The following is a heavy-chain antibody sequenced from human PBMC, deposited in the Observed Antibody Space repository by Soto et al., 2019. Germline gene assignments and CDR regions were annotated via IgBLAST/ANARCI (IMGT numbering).Heavy chain of an antibody. Sequence: SETLSLTCTVSGGSISSYYWSWIRQPPGKGLEWIGYIYYSGSTNYNHSLKSRVTISVDTSKNQFSLKLSSVTAADTAVYYCARTATWKGGNYYYSGMDVCGQGTTGTVSS. J-gene: IGHJ6*02. CDR2: IYYSGST. CDR3: ARTATWKGGNYYYSGMDV. CDR1: GGSISSYY. V-gene: IGHV4-59*01. D-gene: IGHD2-15*01.